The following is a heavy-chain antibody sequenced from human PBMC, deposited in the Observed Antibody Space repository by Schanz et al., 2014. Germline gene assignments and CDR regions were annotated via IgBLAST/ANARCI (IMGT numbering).Heavy chain of an antibody. J-gene: IGHJ4*02. CDR3: ARDRRNADLDD. V-gene: IGHV3-23*04. D-gene: IGHD1-1*01. Sequence: EVHLVESGGGLVQPGGSLRLSCAASGFTFSGYSMNWVRQAPGKGLEWVSAISGGGGTTYYTDSVKGRFTISRDNSKTTLYVEMNSLRAEDTPLYYCARDRRNADLDDWGQGTLVTVSS. CDR1: GFTFSGYS. CDR2: ISGGGGTT.